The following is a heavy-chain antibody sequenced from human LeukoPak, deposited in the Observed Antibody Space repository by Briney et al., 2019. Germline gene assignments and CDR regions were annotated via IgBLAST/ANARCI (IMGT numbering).Heavy chain of an antibody. CDR2: ISGSGGDT. CDR1: GFTFRSYA. J-gene: IGHJ3*02. D-gene: IGHD3-3*01. Sequence: GGSLRLSCAASGFTFRSYAMSRVRQGPGKGLEWVSAISGSGGDTFYADSVKGRFTISRDNSKNTLYLQMNSLRAEDTAVYYCAKVRLRFLTTPTDAFDIWGQGTMVTVPS. CDR3: AKVRLRFLTTPTDAFDI. V-gene: IGHV3-23*01.